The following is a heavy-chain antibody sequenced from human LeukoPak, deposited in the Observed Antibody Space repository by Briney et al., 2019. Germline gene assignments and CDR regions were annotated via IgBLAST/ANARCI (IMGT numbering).Heavy chain of an antibody. Sequence: GESLKISCKVYGYIFTNYWIGWVRQLPGKGLEWMGIMYPGDSDAKYSPSFQGQVTISVDKSITTAYLQWSSLTASDTAIYYCARPRNGKYYGAFDIWGQGTMVTVS. CDR1: GYIFTNYW. J-gene: IGHJ3*02. CDR2: MYPGDSDA. CDR3: ARPRNGKYYGAFDI. V-gene: IGHV5-51*01. D-gene: IGHD3-10*01.